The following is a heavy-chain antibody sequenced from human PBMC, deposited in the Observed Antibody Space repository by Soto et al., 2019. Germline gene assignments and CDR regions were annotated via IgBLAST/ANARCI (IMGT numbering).Heavy chain of an antibody. J-gene: IGHJ5*02. V-gene: IGHV1-18*01. D-gene: IGHD3-22*01. Sequence: ASVKVSCKASGYTFTSYGISWVRQAPGQGLEWMGWISAYNGNTNYAQKLQGRVTMTTDTSTSTAYMELRSLRSDDTAVYYCARLNYESSGSNWFDPWGQGTLVTVSS. CDR1: GYTFTSYG. CDR3: ARLNYESSGSNWFDP. CDR2: ISAYNGNT.